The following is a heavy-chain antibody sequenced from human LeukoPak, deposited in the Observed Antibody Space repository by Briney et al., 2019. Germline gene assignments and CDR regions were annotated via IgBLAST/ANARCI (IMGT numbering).Heavy chain of an antibody. V-gene: IGHV4-34*01. Sequence: SETLSLTCAVCGGSFSGYYWSWIRQPPGKGLEWLGDFYQSGSTNYNPSLKSRVTISVDRSKNQFSLKLRSVTAADTAVYYCAVVYSRERQYWGSGSCYGFGLYGWGNVTTVT. D-gene: IGHD2-15*01. CDR1: GGSFSGYY. J-gene: IGHJ6*03. CDR2: FYQSGST. CDR3: AVVYSRERQYWGSGSCYGFGLYG.